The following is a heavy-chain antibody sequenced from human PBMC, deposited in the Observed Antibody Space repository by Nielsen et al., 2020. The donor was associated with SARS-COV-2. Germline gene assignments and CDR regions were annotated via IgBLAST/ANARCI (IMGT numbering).Heavy chain of an antibody. Sequence: SETLSLTCAVYGGSFSGYYWSWIRQPPGKGLEWIGEINHSGSTNYNPSLKSRVTISVDTSKNQFSLKLSSVTAADTAVYYCSRSAINGGNSEFDYWGQGILVTVSS. D-gene: IGHD4-23*01. CDR3: SRSAINGGNSEFDY. CDR1: GGSFSGYY. J-gene: IGHJ4*02. V-gene: IGHV4-34*01. CDR2: INHSGST.